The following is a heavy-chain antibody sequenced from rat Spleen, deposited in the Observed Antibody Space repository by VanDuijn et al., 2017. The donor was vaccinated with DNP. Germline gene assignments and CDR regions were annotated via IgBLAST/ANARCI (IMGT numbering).Heavy chain of an antibody. CDR3: ARGADGFDY. J-gene: IGHJ2*01. V-gene: IGHV5-31*01. CDR1: GFIFSNYW. CDR2: ISNTGDNT. D-gene: IGHD1-6*01. Sequence: EVQLVESGGGPVQPGRSLKLSCVASGFIFSNYWMTWIRQAPGKGLEWVASISNTGDNTYYSDSVKGRFSLSRDNAKNTQYLQMDSLRADDTATYYCARGADGFDYWGQGLMVTGSS.